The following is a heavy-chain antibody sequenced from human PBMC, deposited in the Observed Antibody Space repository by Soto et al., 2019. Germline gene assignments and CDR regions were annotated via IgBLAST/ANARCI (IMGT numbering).Heavy chain of an antibody. CDR1: GFTFSNAW. V-gene: IGHV3-15*07. J-gene: IGHJ4*02. D-gene: IGHD3-3*01. CDR2: IRSKADGGTT. CDR3: TTSISGVVIAH. Sequence: EVQLVESGGGLVKPGGALRLSCAASGFTFSNAWMNWIRQAPGKGLEWVGRIRSKADGGTTDYAAPVKGRFTFSRDDSENMLFLHMDSLKTEDTAVYYCTTSISGVVIAHWGQGTLVTVSS.